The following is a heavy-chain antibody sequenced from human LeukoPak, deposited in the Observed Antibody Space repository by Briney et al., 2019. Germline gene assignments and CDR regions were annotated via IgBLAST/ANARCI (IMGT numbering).Heavy chain of an antibody. J-gene: IGHJ4*02. V-gene: IGHV2-26*01. CDR1: GFALSNARIC. CDR2: IFSNEEE. CDR3: ARMPGKDFWSGYYFDY. D-gene: IGHD3-3*01. Sequence: GPVPVKPTETLTPTCIVSGFALSNARICGSWIRQPPAKALEWLAHIFSNEEEYYSTSLKSRPTISKAASELQVRLTITNMNAVDTATYYCARMPGKDFWSGYYFDYWGQGTLVTVSS.